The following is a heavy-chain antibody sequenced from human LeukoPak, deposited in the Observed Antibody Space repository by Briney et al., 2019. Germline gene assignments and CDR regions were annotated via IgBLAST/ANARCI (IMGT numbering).Heavy chain of an antibody. CDR2: INHSGST. J-gene: IGHJ6*03. Sequence: SETLSLTCAVYGGSFSGYYWSWIRQPPGKGLEWIGEINHSGSTNYNPSLKSRVTISVDTSKNQFSLQLSSVAAADTAVYYCARVVVFGVVSSDYYYYYMDVWGKGTTVTVSS. CDR1: GGSFSGYY. V-gene: IGHV4-34*01. D-gene: IGHD3-3*01. CDR3: ARVVVFGVVSSDYYYYYMDV.